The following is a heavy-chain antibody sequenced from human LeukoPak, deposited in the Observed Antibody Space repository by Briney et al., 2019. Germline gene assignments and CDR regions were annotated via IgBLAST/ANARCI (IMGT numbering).Heavy chain of an antibody. CDR2: ISYSGNT. J-gene: IGHJ4*02. CDR3: ARQDCGGDCYVDY. CDR1: GGSISSYY. V-gene: IGHV4-59*08. Sequence: SETLSLTCTVSGGSISSYYWSWIRQPPGKGLERIGYISYSGNTNYNPSLKSRVTISVDKSKNQFSLKLRSVTAADTAVYYCARQDCGGDCYVDYWGQGTLVTVSS. D-gene: IGHD2-21*02.